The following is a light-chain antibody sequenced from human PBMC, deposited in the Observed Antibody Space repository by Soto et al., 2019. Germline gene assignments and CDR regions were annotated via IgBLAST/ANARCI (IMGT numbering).Light chain of an antibody. CDR3: NAHADNGKHV. J-gene: IGLJ2*01. Sequence: QSALTQPPSASGSPGQSVTISCTGTSNDVGHSSFISWYQQHPGKGPKLIIYEVSKRPSGVPDRFSGSKSGNTASLSVSGLQDEDEADYFCNAHADNGKHVFGTGTKLTVL. CDR1: SNDVGHSSF. V-gene: IGLV2-8*01. CDR2: EVS.